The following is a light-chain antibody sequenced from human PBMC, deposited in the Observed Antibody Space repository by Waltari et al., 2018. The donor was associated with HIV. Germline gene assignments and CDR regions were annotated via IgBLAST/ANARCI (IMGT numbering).Light chain of an antibody. CDR2: GNS. V-gene: IGLV1-40*01. Sequence: QSVLTQPPSVSGAPGPRIPISCTGSSSNIGAGFDVHWYQQLPGTAPKVLIYGNSNRPSGVPDRFSGSKSGTSASLAITGLQADDEADYYCQSYDSSLRGHVFGTGTKVTVL. CDR3: QSYDSSLRGHV. CDR1: SSNIGAGFD. J-gene: IGLJ1*01.